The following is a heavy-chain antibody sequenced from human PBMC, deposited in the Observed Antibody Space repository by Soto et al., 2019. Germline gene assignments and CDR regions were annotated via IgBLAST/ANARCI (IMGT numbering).Heavy chain of an antibody. V-gene: IGHV3-33*01. D-gene: IGHD6-6*01. J-gene: IGHJ6*02. CDR1: GFTFSSYG. CDR3: ARSIAAHYYYYYGMDV. Sequence: QVQLVESGGGVVQPGRSLRLSCAASGFTFSSYGMHWVRQAPGKGLEWVAVIWYDGSNKYYADSVKGRFTISRDNSKNTLYLQMNSLIADDTAVYYCARSIAAHYYYYYGMDVWGQGTTVTVSS. CDR2: IWYDGSNK.